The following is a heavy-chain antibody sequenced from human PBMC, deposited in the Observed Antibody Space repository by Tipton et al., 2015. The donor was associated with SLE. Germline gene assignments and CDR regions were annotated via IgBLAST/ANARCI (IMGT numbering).Heavy chain of an antibody. CDR1: GASITSHY. Sequence: TLSLTCTVSGASITSHYWGWIRQPPGKGLEWIGSIYYSGTTYYNPSLRSRVTTSVDTSKNQFSLRLTSVTAADTAVYYCASLLWYNSGSFEDWGQGTLVTVSS. CDR3: ASLLWYNSGSFED. CDR2: IYYSGTT. J-gene: IGHJ4*02. D-gene: IGHD6-19*01. V-gene: IGHV4-39*07.